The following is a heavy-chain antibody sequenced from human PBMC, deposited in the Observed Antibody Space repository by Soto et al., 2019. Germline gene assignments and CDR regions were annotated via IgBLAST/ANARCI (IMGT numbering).Heavy chain of an antibody. CDR3: TRSGGSSAFGY. V-gene: IGHV3-73*02. CDR1: GFTLSGSA. D-gene: IGHD1-26*01. Sequence: EVQLVESGGGLVQPGESLKLSCAASGFTLSGSAVHWVRQASGKGLEWVGRIRSKTHSNATEYTASVKGRFTRSRDDSNNTAYLQMNGLKTDDTAVYYCTRSGGSSAFGYWGQGTLVTVSS. J-gene: IGHJ4*02. CDR2: IRSKTHSNAT.